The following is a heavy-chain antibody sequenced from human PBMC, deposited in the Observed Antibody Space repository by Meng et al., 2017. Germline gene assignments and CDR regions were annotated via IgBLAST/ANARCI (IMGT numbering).Heavy chain of an antibody. CDR3: ARGGSYYSY. Sequence: LGRTGGGLVQPGGSLGLSCAASGLTVSSNYMSGVGQAPGKGLEWVSVIYSGGSTYYADSVKGRFTISRDNSKNTLYLQMNSLRAEDTAVYYCARGGSYYSYWGQGTLVTVSS. V-gene: IGHV3-53*02. CDR1: GLTVSSNY. J-gene: IGHJ4*02. D-gene: IGHD1-26*01. CDR2: IYSGGST.